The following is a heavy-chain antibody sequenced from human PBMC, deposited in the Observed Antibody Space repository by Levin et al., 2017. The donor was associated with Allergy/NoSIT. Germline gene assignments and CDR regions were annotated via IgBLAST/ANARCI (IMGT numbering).Heavy chain of an antibody. CDR1: EYTLTDLS. V-gene: IGHV1-24*01. J-gene: IGHJ3*02. CDR2: FDPEDGAT. D-gene: IGHD3-10*01. Sequence: ASVKVSCKVSEYTLTDLSTHWVRQAPGKGLEWMGGFDPEDGATIYAQKFQGRVTVTEDTSTDTAYMELSSLGSEDTAVYYGTTELGTGSRDAFEIWGQGTMVTVSS. CDR3: TTELGTGSRDAFEI.